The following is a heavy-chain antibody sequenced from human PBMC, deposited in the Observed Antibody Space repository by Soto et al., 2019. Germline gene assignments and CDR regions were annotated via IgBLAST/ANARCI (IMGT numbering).Heavy chain of an antibody. CDR2: ISDSGVST. Sequence: GGSLRLSCAASGFTFSSYAMSWVRQAPGKGLEWVSAISDSGVSTYYADSMKGRFTISRDNSKNTLYLQMNSLRAEDAAIYYCAKDLTSTSRTPELWGHGTTVTVYS. CDR1: GFTFSSYA. D-gene: IGHD2-2*01. CDR3: AKDLTSTSRTPEL. V-gene: IGHV3-23*01. J-gene: IGHJ6*02.